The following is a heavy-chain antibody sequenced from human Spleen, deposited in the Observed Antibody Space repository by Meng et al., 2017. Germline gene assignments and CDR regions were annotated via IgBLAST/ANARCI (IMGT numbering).Heavy chain of an antibody. J-gene: IGHJ4*02. CDR2: IYYSGST. V-gene: IGHV4-59*01. D-gene: IGHD4-11*01. CDR1: GGSIGGSY. CDR3: ARGPTTMAHDFDY. Sequence: VQLQESGPGLVKPSETLSLTCTISGGSIGGSYWSWIRQPPGRGLEWIGSIYYSGSTNYNPSLKSRVAISVDTSKSQFSLRLRSVTAADTAVYYCARGPTTMAHDFDYWGQGTLVTVSS.